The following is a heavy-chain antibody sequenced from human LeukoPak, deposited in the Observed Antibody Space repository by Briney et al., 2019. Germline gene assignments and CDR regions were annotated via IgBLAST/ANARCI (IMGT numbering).Heavy chain of an antibody. CDR1: GFTFTSSA. CDR3: AASGVAAGTLVAFDI. Sequence: ASVKVSCKASGFTFTSSAVQWVRQARGQRLEWIGWIVVGSGNTNYAQKFQERVTITRDMSTSTAYMELSSLRSEDTAVYYCAASGVAAGTLVAFDIWGQGTMVTVSS. J-gene: IGHJ3*02. V-gene: IGHV1-58*01. CDR2: IVVGSGNT. D-gene: IGHD6-13*01.